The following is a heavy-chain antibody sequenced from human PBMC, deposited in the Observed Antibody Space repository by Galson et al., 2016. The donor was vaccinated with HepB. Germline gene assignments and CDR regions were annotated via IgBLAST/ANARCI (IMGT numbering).Heavy chain of an antibody. J-gene: IGHJ6*02. V-gene: IGHV3-33*08. CDR1: GFTFNHYG. CDR3: ARDRGLLHYYYGMDV. Sequence: SLRLSCATSGFTFNHYGINWVRQAPGKGLEWVAVISYDGNNRHYADAVKGRFTISRDSSTNTVYLQMNSLRADDTAVYFCARDRGLLHYYYGMDVWGQGTTVTVSS. D-gene: IGHD4-17*01. CDR2: ISYDGNNR.